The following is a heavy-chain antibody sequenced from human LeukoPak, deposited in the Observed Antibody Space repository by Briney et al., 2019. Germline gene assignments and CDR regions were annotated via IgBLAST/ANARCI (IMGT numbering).Heavy chain of an antibody. CDR2: ISGSGGST. Sequence: PGGSLRLSCAASGFTFGSYAMGWVRQAPGKGLEWVSSISGSGGSTSYADSVKGRFTISRDNSKNTLYLQMNSLRAEDTAVYFCAKDKDYVWGGYRYMGSFDYWGQGTLVTVSS. D-gene: IGHD3-16*02. J-gene: IGHJ4*02. CDR3: AKDKDYVWGGYRYMGSFDY. V-gene: IGHV3-23*01. CDR1: GFTFGSYA.